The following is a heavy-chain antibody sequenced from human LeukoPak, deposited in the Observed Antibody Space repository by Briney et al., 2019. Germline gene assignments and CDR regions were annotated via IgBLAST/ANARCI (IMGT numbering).Heavy chain of an antibody. D-gene: IGHD3-22*01. CDR1: GFTFSSYE. CDR3: VRLRRNSDTSGFYYYYDF. CDR2: ISSGGSTM. Sequence: PGGSLRLSCAAFGFTFSSYEMNWVRQAPGKGLEWVSYISSGGSTMYYADSVKGRFTISRDNAKNSLYLQMNSLRAEDTAVYYCVRLRRNSDTSGFYYYYDFWGQGTLVTVSS. V-gene: IGHV3-48*03. J-gene: IGHJ4*02.